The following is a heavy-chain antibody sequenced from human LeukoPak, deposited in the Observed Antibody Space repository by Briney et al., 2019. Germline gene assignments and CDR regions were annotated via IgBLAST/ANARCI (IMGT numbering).Heavy chain of an antibody. J-gene: IGHJ4*02. Sequence: PSETLSLTCTVSGGSIKGFFWSWIRQAAGEGLERVGRIHSSGMTNYNPSLKSRVTLSLDTPKNQFSLKLTSVTAADTAVYYCARAPSGCGGICPFDWWGQGNLVTASS. V-gene: IGHV4-4*07. CDR1: GGSIKGFF. CDR3: ARAPSGCGGICPFDW. CDR2: IHSSGMT. D-gene: IGHD2-15*01.